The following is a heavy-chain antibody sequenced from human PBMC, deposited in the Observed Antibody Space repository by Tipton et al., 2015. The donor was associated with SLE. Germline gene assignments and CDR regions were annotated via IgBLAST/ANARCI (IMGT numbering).Heavy chain of an antibody. J-gene: IGHJ3*02. CDR3: AGWVADGFNI. CDR1: GFTLSDYY. D-gene: IGHD1-26*01. CDR2: MSSSGSNI. V-gene: IGHV3-11*01. Sequence: SLRLSCAASGFTLSDYYMTWIRQTPGKGLEWISYMSSSGSNIFYADSVKGRFSISRDIAKNLLFLEMHSLKVDDSAVYHCAGWVADGFNIWGQGTMVTVSS.